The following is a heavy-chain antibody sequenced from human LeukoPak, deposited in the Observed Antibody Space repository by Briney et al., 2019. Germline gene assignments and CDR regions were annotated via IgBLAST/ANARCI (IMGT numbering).Heavy chain of an antibody. V-gene: IGHV1-2*02. D-gene: IGHD5-18*01. Sequence: ASVKVSCKASGYTFTGYYMHWVRQAPGQGLEWMGWINPNSGGTNYAQKLQGRVTMTTDTSTSTAYMELRSLRSDDTAVYYCARNSVGYSYLNYYFDYWGQGTLVTVSS. CDR3: ARNSVGYSYLNYYFDY. CDR1: GYTFTGYY. CDR2: INPNSGGT. J-gene: IGHJ4*02.